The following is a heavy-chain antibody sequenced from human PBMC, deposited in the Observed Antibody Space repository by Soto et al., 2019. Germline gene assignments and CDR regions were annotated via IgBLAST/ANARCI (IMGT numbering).Heavy chain of an antibody. CDR3: AAGEASSRNLAPYYLDF. V-gene: IGHV4-59*01. Sequence: SETLSLTCTVSGGSMRNYFWTWIRQPSGKGLEWIGYIHYSGTTSFFPSYNPSLRSRVTISEHTSKNQFSLKLLSVTTADTAVYFCAAGEASSRNLAPYYLDFWGQGALVTVSS. D-gene: IGHD6-13*01. J-gene: IGHJ4*02. CDR2: IHYSGTT. CDR1: GGSMRNYF.